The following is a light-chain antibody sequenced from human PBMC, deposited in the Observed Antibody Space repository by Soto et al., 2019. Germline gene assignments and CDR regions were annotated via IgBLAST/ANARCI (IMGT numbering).Light chain of an antibody. Sequence: IVLTQSPGTLALSPGEGAVLSCRASQSVSTSLAWYQHKPGQAPRLFIYDASKRAPGIPARFAGSGSGTDFTLTISSLEPEDIAVYYCQVRDVWPSFGQGTKVEIK. CDR3: QVRDVWPS. V-gene: IGKV3-11*01. CDR2: DAS. CDR1: QSVSTS. J-gene: IGKJ1*01.